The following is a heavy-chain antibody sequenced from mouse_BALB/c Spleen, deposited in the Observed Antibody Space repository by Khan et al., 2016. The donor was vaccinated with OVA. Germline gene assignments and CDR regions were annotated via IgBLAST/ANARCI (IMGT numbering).Heavy chain of an antibody. CDR3: ARQTLGYYFDY. Sequence: EVELVESGGGLVQPGGSLKLSCATSGFTFSSYTMSWVRQTPEKRLEWVAYITNGGSSTYYPDTVKGRFTISRDNAKNTLYLQMSSLKSEDTAMYYCARQTLGYYFDYGGQGTTLTVSS. J-gene: IGHJ2*01. CDR1: GFTFSSYT. D-gene: IGHD3-1*01. CDR2: ITNGGSST. V-gene: IGHV5-12-2*01.